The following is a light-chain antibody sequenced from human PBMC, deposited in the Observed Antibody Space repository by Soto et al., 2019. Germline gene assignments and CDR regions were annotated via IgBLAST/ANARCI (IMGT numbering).Light chain of an antibody. Sequence: EIVMTQSPGTLSVSPGERATLSCRASQSVSSSLDWYQQKPGQAPRLLIYRASTRATDIPARFSGSGSGTEFTLTISSLRSEYFAVYYCQQYNSWPYTFGQGTKLEIK. J-gene: IGKJ2*01. V-gene: IGKV3-15*01. CDR2: RAS. CDR3: QQYNSWPYT. CDR1: QSVSSS.